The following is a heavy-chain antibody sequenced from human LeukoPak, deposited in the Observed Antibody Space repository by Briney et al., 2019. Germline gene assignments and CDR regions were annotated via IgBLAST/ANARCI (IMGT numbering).Heavy chain of an antibody. CDR2: INHSGST. Sequence: SETLSLTCAVYGGSFSGYYWSWIRQPPGEGLEWIGEINHSGSTNYNPSLKSRVTISVDTSKNQFSLKLSSVTAADTAVYYCARVAGGSIFGVVIQRGWFDPWGQGTLVTVSS. CDR3: ARVAGGSIFGVVIQRGWFDP. J-gene: IGHJ5*02. CDR1: GGSFSGYY. D-gene: IGHD3-3*01. V-gene: IGHV4-34*01.